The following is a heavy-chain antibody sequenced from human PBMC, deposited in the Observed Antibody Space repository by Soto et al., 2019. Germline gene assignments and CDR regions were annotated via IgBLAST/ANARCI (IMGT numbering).Heavy chain of an antibody. Sequence: QVQLQESGPGLVKPSQTLSLTCTVSGGSISSGDYYWSWIRQPPGKGLEWIGYIYYSGSTYYNPSLKSRVTISVDTSKNQFSLKLSSVTAADTAVYYCARRHLIAAPHGGYYFDYWGQGTLVTVSS. D-gene: IGHD6-6*01. V-gene: IGHV4-30-4*01. CDR1: GGSISSGDYY. CDR2: IYYSGST. J-gene: IGHJ4*02. CDR3: ARRHLIAAPHGGYYFDY.